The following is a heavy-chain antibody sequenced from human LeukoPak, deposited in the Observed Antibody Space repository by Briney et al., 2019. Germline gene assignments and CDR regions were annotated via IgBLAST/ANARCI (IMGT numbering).Heavy chain of an antibody. J-gene: IGHJ5*02. CDR3: ALSIVGATGPPDWFDP. V-gene: IGHV4-39*01. D-gene: IGHD1-26*01. Sequence: SETLSLTCAVYGGSFSSCDWGWIRQPPGKGREWIGSIYYSGSTYYNPSLKSRVTISVDTSKNQFSLKLSSVTAADTAVYYCALSIVGATGPPDWFDPWGQGTLVTVSS. CDR2: IYYSGST. CDR1: GGSFSSCD.